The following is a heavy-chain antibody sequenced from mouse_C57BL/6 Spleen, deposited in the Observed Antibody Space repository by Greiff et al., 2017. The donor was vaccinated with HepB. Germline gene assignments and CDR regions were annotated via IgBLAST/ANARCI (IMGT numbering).Heavy chain of an antibody. Sequence: QVQLQQPGAELVRPGTSVKLSCKASGYTFTSYWMHWVKQRPGQGLEWIGVIDPSDSYTNYNQKFKGKATLTVYTSSSTAYMQLSSLTSEDSAVYYCARRGTTVVFDVWGTGTTVTVSS. CDR2: IDPSDSYT. V-gene: IGHV1-59*01. CDR1: GYTFTSYW. CDR3: ARRGTTVVFDV. D-gene: IGHD1-1*01. J-gene: IGHJ1*03.